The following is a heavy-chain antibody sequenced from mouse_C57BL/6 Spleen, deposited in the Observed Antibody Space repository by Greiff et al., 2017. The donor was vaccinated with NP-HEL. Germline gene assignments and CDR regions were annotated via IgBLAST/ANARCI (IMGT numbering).Heavy chain of an antibody. CDR2: IYPGDGDT. V-gene: IGHV1-82*01. CDR3: AREGYDWYFDV. CDR1: GYAFSSSW. D-gene: IGHD2-2*01. J-gene: IGHJ1*03. Sequence: VQLQQSGPELVKPGASVKISCKASGYAFSSSWMNWVKQRPGKGLEWIGRIYPGDGDTNYNGKFKGKATLTADKSSSTAYMQLSSLTSEDSAVYFCAREGYDWYFDVWGTGTSGTVSS.